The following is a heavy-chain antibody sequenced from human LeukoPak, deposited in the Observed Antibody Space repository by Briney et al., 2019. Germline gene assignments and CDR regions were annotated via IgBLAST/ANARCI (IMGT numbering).Heavy chain of an antibody. CDR1: GGSFSGYY. D-gene: IGHD2-2*02. J-gene: IGHJ4*02. CDR2: INHSGST. CDR3: ARWVGYCSSTSCYMDY. V-gene: IGHV4-34*01. Sequence: PSETLSLTRAVYGGSFSGYYWSWIRQPPGKGREWIGEINHSGSTNYNPSLKSRVTISVDTSKNQFSLKLSPVTAADTAVYYCARWVGYCSSTSCYMDYWGQGTLVTVSS.